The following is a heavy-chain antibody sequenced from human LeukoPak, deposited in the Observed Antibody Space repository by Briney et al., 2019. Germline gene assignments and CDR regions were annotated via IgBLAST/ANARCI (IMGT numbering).Heavy chain of an antibody. D-gene: IGHD4-23*01. CDR3: ARGGGGNDIDY. CDR2: SSGSGGST. J-gene: IGHJ4*02. CDR1: GFTFSSYA. V-gene: IGHV3-23*01. Sequence: GGSLRLSCAASGFTFSSYAMSWVRQAPGKGLEWVSGSSGSGGSTYYADSVKGRFTISRDNSKNTLYLQMNSLRAEDTAVYYCARGGGGNDIDYWGQGTLVTVSS.